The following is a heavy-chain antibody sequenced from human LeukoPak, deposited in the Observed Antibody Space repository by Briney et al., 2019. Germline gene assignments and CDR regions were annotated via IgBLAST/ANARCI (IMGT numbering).Heavy chain of an antibody. D-gene: IGHD3-10*01. CDR3: ARGSGSYFFIPISPPKYSMDV. CDR2: MNPNSGNT. J-gene: IGHJ6*02. V-gene: IGHV1-8*01. CDR1: GYTFTSYD. Sequence: ASVKVSCKASGYTFTSYDINWVRQATGQGLEWMGWMNPNSGNTGYAQKFQGRVTMTRNTSISTAYMEMSGLRSEDTAVYYCARGSGSYFFIPISPPKYSMDVWGQGTTVTVSS.